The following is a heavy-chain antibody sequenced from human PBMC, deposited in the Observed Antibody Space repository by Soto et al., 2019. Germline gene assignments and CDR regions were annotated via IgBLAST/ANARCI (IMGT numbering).Heavy chain of an antibody. CDR1: GFTFSDYY. Sequence: GGSLRLSCAASGFTFSDYYINWIRQAPGKGLEWVSYISGSSDFTNYGDSVKGRFTISRDNAKNSLYLQMNSLRAEDTAMYYCARESHDSRGYYVYWGQGTLVTVSS. V-gene: IGHV3-11*06. D-gene: IGHD3-22*01. J-gene: IGHJ4*02. CDR2: ISGSSDFT. CDR3: ARESHDSRGYYVY.